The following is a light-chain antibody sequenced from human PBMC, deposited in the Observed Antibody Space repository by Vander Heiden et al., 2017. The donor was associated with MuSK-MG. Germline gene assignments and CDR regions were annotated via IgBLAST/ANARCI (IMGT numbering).Light chain of an antibody. CDR2: WAS. CDR1: ESLFHSDNSKDF. CDR3: QQYLYAPPT. V-gene: IGKV4-1*01. J-gene: IGKJ3*01. Sequence: DIVMTQSPDSLSVSLGGRATINCKASESLFHSDNSKDFLAWYHQKPGQPPKLLMSWASTRESGVPDRFSGSGSGTDFTLTISSRQAEDVAVYYCQQYLYAPPTFGHGTTVDIK.